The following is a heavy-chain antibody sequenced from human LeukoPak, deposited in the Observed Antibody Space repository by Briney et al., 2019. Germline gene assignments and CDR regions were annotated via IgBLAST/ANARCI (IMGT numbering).Heavy chain of an antibody. Sequence: GGSLRLSCATSGLTFSDYYMSWIRQAPGKGLEWISYIGSNGRTIYYADSVKGRFTISRDNARKSAYLQMNSLRAEDTAIYYCARTQQWLVSGFDPWGQGTLVTVSS. V-gene: IGHV3-11*01. J-gene: IGHJ5*02. CDR2: IGSNGRTI. CDR3: ARTQQWLVSGFDP. CDR1: GLTFSDYY. D-gene: IGHD6-19*01.